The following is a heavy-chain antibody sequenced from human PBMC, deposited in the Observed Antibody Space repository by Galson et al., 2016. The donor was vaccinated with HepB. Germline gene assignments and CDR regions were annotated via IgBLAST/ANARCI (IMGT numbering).Heavy chain of an antibody. D-gene: IGHD2-8*01. CDR3: ATEPSNGRPDPFDI. CDR1: AYRFTGRT. J-gene: IGHJ3*02. V-gene: IGHV1-2*02. CDR2: INPGNGDT. Sequence: SVKVSCKASAYRFTGRTMHWVRQAPGQGLVWLGWINPGNGDTVYAQKFRGRVTMVRDETSITTVYMELSGLASDDTSMYFCATEPSNGRPDPFDIWGQGTMVTVSS.